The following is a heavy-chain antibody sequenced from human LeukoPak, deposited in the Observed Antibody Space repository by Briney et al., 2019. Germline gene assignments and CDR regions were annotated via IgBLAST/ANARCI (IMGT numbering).Heavy chain of an antibody. J-gene: IGHJ3*02. V-gene: IGHV3-74*01. D-gene: IGHD1-26*01. Sequence: PGGSQRLSCEASGFSFSSSWMHWVRQAPGKGLVWVSRINKDGRTINYADSVKGRFTISRDNSKNTLYLQMNSLRAEDTAVYYCARARSRYSGSYGGAFDIWGQGAMVTVSS. CDR2: INKDGRTI. CDR1: GFSFSSSW. CDR3: ARARSRYSGSYGGAFDI.